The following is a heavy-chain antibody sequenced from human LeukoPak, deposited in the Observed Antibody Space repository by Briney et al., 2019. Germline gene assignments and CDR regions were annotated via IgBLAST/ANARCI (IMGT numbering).Heavy chain of an antibody. D-gene: IGHD3-22*01. Sequence: PGESLRLSCAASGFTFSTYNMDWVRQAPGKGLEWVSYISRGSDTIYYTDSVKGRFTISRDNTKNSLYLQMNSLRAEDTAVYYCAPLEPLVVVARWFDPWGQGTLVTVSS. CDR1: GFTFSTYN. J-gene: IGHJ5*02. CDR2: ISRGSDTI. V-gene: IGHV3-48*04. CDR3: APLEPLVVVARWFDP.